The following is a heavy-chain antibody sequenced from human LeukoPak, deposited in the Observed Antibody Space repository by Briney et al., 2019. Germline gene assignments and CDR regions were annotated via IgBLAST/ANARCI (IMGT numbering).Heavy chain of an antibody. CDR1: GFSFRNYW. J-gene: IGHJ3*01. CDR3: ARGAYDFGL. Sequence: PGGCLRLSCAASGFSFRNYWMHWVRQAPGRGLVWVSCINRDGTSTDYLGSVKSRFTISRDNARNTLYLQRNSRRAEDTAVYYCARGAYDFGLWGQGTMVTVSS. V-gene: IGHV3-74*01. CDR2: INRDGTST.